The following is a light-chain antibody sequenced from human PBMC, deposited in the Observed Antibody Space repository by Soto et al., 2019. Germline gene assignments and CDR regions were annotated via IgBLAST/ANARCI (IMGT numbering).Light chain of an antibody. CDR2: GAS. CDR1: QSVSGN. CDR3: QQYNNWPRT. V-gene: IGKV3-15*01. J-gene: IGKJ1*01. Sequence: EIGMTQSPGTLSVSPGERATLSCRASQSVSGNLAWYQQKPGQAPRLLIYGASTRATGIPVRFSGSGSGTEFTLTISSLQSEDFAVYYCQQYNNWPRTFGQGTKVEIK.